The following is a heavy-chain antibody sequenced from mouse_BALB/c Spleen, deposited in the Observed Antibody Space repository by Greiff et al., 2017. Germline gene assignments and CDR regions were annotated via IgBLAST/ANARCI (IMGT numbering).Heavy chain of an antibody. J-gene: IGHJ2*01. V-gene: IGHV1-18*01. D-gene: IGHD1-1*01. CDR3: ARSPPYGSSYDY. Sequence: VQLKESGPELVKPGASVKIPCKASGYTFTDYNMDWVKQSHGKSLEWIGDINPNNGGTIYNQKFKGKATLTVDKSSSTAYMELRSLTSEDTAVYYCARSPPYGSSYDYWGQGTTLTVSS. CDR1: GYTFTDYN. CDR2: INPNNGGT.